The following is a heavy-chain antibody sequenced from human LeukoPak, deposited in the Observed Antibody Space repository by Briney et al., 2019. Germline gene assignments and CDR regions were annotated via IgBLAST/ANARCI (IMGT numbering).Heavy chain of an antibody. Sequence: SETLSLTCAVSGGSFFGYHWNWIRQVPGKGLEWIGEINHRGITNYNPSLKSRVTISVDTSKNQFPLRLRSVTAADTAVYYCARDPTTVITTPYYFDDWGQGTLVTVSS. D-gene: IGHD4-23*01. CDR3: ARDPTTVITTPYYFDD. CDR1: GGSFFGYH. V-gene: IGHV4-34*01. J-gene: IGHJ4*02. CDR2: INHRGIT.